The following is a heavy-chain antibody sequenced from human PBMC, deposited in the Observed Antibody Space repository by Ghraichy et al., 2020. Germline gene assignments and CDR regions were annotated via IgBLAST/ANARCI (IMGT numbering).Heavy chain of an antibody. CDR1: GGSISSHY. J-gene: IGHJ4*02. CDR2: IFYSGTT. D-gene: IGHD7-27*01. V-gene: IGHV4-59*11. CDR3: AGGQTGDWGYFDS. Sequence: SETLSLTCTVSGGSISSHYWSWIRQPPGQGLEWIGCIFYSGTTNYNPSLTSRLSISVDTSKNQFSLKLRSVTAADTAVYYCAGGQTGDWGYFDSWGQGTLVTVSS.